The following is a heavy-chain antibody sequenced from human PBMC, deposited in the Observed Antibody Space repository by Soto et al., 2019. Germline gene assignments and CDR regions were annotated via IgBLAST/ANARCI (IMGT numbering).Heavy chain of an antibody. CDR1: GYTLTELS. D-gene: IGHD3-3*01. CDR3: ATDPQYGYDFWSGWGPKLRYYGMHV. CDR2: FDPEDGET. V-gene: IGHV1-24*01. Sequence: GASVKVSCKVSGYTLTELSMHWVRQAPGKGLEWMGGFDPEDGETIYAQKFQGRVTMTEDTSTDTAYMELSSLRSEDTAVYYCATDPQYGYDFWSGWGPKLRYYGMHVWGQGTTVTVSS. J-gene: IGHJ6*02.